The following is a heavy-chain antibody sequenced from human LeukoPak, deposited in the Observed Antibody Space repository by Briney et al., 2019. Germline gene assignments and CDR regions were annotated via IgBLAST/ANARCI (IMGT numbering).Heavy chain of an antibody. J-gene: IGHJ4*02. Sequence: GRSLRLSCAASGFTFSRYGMHWVRQAPGKGLEWVSAISSSSSYIYYADSIKGRFTISRDNAENSLYLQMNSLRAVDTAVYFCARGEEKATITALDSWGQGTLVTVSS. CDR1: GFTFSRYG. CDR3: ARGEEKATITALDS. CDR2: ISSSSSYI. D-gene: IGHD5-24*01. V-gene: IGHV3-21*01.